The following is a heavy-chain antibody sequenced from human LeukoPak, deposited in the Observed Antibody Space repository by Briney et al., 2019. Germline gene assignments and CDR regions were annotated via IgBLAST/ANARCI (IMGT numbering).Heavy chain of an antibody. D-gene: IGHD2-2*01. CDR1: GFTFSSYG. CDR3: AKGGVVVPAARTPNNWFDP. V-gene: IGHV3-30*18. CDR2: ISYDGSNK. Sequence: GGSLRLSRAPSGFTFSSYGMHWVRQAPGKGLEWVAAISYDGSNKYYADSVKGRFTISRDNSKNPLYLQINSLRAEDTAVYYCAKGGVVVPAARTPNNWFDPWGQGTLVTVSS. J-gene: IGHJ5*02.